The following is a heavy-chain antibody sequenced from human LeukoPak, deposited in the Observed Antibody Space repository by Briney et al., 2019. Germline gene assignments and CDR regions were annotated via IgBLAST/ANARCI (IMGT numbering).Heavy chain of an antibody. CDR1: GFTFSSYA. J-gene: IGHJ4*02. Sequence: GGSLRLSCAGSGFTFSSYAMSWVRQAPGQGREWVSVISDSGDYTSYADSVRGRFTISRDNSRNTLYLQMISLRPEDTAVYYCAKDTSIGKYCTNGVCSPFDYWGQGTLVTVSS. V-gene: IGHV3-23*01. CDR3: AKDTSIGKYCTNGVCSPFDY. D-gene: IGHD2-8*01. CDR2: ISDSGDYT.